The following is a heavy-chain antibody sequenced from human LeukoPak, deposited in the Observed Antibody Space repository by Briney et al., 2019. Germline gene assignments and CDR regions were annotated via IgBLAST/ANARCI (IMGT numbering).Heavy chain of an antibody. D-gene: IGHD1-1*01. CDR3: ARASHWNQLHYFDY. J-gene: IGHJ4*02. CDR1: GGSISSYY. CDR2: IYYSGST. V-gene: IGHV4-59*12. Sequence: SETLSLTCTVSGGSISSYYWSWIRQPPGKGLEWIGYIYYSGSTNYNPSLKSRVTISVDTSKNQFSLKLSSVTAVDTAVYYCARASHWNQLHYFDYWGQGTLVTVSS.